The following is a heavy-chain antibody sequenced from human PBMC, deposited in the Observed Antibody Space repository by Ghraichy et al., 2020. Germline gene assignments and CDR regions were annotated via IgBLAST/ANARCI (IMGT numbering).Heavy chain of an antibody. CDR2: IRYDGTTK. V-gene: IGHV3-30*02. D-gene: IGHD1-20*01. J-gene: IGHJ4*02. CDR3: AKVPFVTGDRGDITGLDY. Sequence: GGSLRLSCAASGFTFSDFGMQWVRQVPGKGLEWVAFIRYDGTTKYSADYADSVKGRFTISRDNSKNTLYLQMNSLRTEDTAVFYCAKVPFVTGDRGDITGLDYWGQGTLVTVSS. CDR1: GFTFSDFG.